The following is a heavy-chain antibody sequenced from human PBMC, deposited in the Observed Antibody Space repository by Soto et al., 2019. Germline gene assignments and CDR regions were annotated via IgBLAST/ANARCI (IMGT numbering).Heavy chain of an antibody. CDR2: IYYSGST. CDR1: GGSISTYY. J-gene: IGHJ4*02. CDR3: ARGGGSPDY. D-gene: IGHD1-26*01. V-gene: IGHV4-59*08. Sequence: QVQLQESGPGLMKPSETLPLTCTVSGGSISTYYWSWIRQPPGKGLEWIGYIYYSGSTNYNPSLKSRVTISVDTSKNQFSLKLSSVTAADTAVYYCARGGGSPDYWGQGTLVTVSS.